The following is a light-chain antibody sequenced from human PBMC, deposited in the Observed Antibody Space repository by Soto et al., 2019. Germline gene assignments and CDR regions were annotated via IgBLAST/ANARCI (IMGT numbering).Light chain of an antibody. Sequence: EIVLTQSPATLSLSPGDRATLSCRASKSVSSYLAWYQQKPGQAPRLLIYDASNRATGIPARFSGSGSGTDFTLTISSLEPEDFAVYYCQQRSNWPLMYTFGKGTKLEIK. V-gene: IGKV3-11*01. CDR2: DAS. J-gene: IGKJ2*01. CDR3: QQRSNWPLMYT. CDR1: KSVSSY.